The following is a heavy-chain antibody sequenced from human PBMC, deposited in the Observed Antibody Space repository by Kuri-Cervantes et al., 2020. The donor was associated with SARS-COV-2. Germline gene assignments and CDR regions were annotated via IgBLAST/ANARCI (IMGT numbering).Heavy chain of an antibody. CDR2: INPRGDT. CDR1: YGTLTGYQ. D-gene: IGHD3-22*01. CDR3: ARGINGYFFFYYLDV. Sequence: SETLSLTCALYYGTLTGYQWSWIRQLPGKGLEWIGGINPRGDTYYNPSLEGRVTISRDTSENKFSLRLSSVTAADTAVYYCARGINGYFFFYYLDVWGKGTPVTVSS. J-gene: IGHJ6*03. V-gene: IGHV4-34*01.